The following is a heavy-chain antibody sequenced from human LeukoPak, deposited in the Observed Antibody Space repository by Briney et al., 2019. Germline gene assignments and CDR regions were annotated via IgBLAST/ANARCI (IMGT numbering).Heavy chain of an antibody. V-gene: IGHV3-30*02. Sequence: PGGSLRLSCAASGFTFSSFAMHWVRQAPGKGLEWVAFIRYDGSNKYYADSVKGRFTISRDNSKNTLYLQMNSLRAEDTAVYYCAKDIGDGYNSDAFDIWGQGTMVTVSS. CDR1: GFTFSSFA. J-gene: IGHJ3*02. CDR3: AKDIGDGYNSDAFDI. D-gene: IGHD5-24*01. CDR2: IRYDGSNK.